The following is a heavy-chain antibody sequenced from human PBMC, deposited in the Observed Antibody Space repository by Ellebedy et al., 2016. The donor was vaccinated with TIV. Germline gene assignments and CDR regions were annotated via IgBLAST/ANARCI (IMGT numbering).Heavy chain of an antibody. CDR3: ARHVGSNGFYNAASTYFDF. D-gene: IGHD2-8*01. V-gene: IGHV4-59*08. CDR1: GGSISSYY. J-gene: IGHJ4*02. Sequence: MPSETLSLTCTVSGGSISSYYWSWIRQPPGKGLEWIGYIYYSGSTNYNPSLKSRVTISVDTSKNQFSLKLSSVTAADTAVYYCARHVGSNGFYNAASTYFDFWGQGTLVTVSS. CDR2: IYYSGST.